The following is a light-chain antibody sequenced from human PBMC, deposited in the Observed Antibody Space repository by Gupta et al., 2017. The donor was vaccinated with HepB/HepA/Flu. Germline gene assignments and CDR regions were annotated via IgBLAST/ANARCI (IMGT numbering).Light chain of an antibody. CDR1: QSVGTN. CDR3: QQYNNWPPWT. Sequence: EIVMTQTPATLSVSPGERATLSGRASQSVGTNLAWYQQRTGQAPRLLIYRATARATGVPARFSGSGSGTEFTLSISSLQSDDFAVYYCQQYNNWPPWTFGHGTKVEIK. V-gene: IGKV3-15*01. CDR2: RAT. J-gene: IGKJ1*01.